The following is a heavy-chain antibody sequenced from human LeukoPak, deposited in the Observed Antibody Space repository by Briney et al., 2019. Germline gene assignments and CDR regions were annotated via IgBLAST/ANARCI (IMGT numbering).Heavy chain of an antibody. CDR2: ISARGGTT. J-gene: IGHJ4*02. Sequence: PGGSLRLSCAASGFTFNSYAMSWVRQAPGKGLEWVSAISARGGTTYYADSVKGRFTISRDNAKNSLYLQMNSLRAEDTAVYYCARVYRDYRGDYWGQGTLVAVSS. CDR3: ARVYRDYRGDY. CDR1: GFTFNSYA. V-gene: IGHV3-23*01. D-gene: IGHD4-11*01.